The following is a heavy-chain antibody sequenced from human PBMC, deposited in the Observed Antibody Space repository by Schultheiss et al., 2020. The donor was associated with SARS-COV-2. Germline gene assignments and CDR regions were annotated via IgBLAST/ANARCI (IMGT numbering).Heavy chain of an antibody. CDR2: ISSSGSTI. D-gene: IGHD1-1*01. V-gene: IGHV3-48*04. J-gene: IGHJ3*02. CDR3: ARAWKAFDI. CDR1: GFTFSSYG. Sequence: GSLRLSCAASGFTFSSYGMHWVRQAPGKGLEWVSYISSSGSTIYYADSVKGRFTISRDNAKNSLYLQMNSLRAEDTAVYYCARAWKAFDIWGQGTMVTVSS.